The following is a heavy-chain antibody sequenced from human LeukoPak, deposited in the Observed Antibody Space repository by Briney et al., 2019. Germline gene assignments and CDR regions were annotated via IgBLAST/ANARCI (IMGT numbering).Heavy chain of an antibody. Sequence: PGRSLRLSCAASRFTFRNHGMHWVRKAPGKGLEWVAVIWYDGSDTYYTDSVKGRFTISRDNSKNTLYLQMNSLRVEDTAVYYCARDRSLRYFDYWGQGTVVTVSS. CDR3: ARDRSLRYFDY. CDR1: RFTFRNHG. V-gene: IGHV3-33*01. J-gene: IGHJ4*02. CDR2: IWYDGSDT.